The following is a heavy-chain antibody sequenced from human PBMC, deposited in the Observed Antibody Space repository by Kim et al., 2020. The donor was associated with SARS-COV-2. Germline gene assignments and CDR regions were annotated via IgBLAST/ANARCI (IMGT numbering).Heavy chain of an antibody. D-gene: IGHD3-10*01. Sequence: PSLKSRVTISVDTSKNQFSLKLSSVTAADTAVYYCASGGTFTMVRGPLDYWGQGTLVTVSS. J-gene: IGHJ4*02. CDR3: ASGGTFTMVRGPLDY. V-gene: IGHV4-31*02.